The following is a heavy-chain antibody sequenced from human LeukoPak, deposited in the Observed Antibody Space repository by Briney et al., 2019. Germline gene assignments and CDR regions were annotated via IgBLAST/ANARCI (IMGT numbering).Heavy chain of an antibody. CDR1: GFSINSGYF. D-gene: IGHD2-2*01. J-gene: IGHJ4*02. CDR3: ARRISTRRGETCSSTSCYFDY. V-gene: IGHV4-38-2*01. Sequence: SETLSLTCAVSGFSINSGYFWAWIRQSPGKGLEWIGSIFHNGITYYNPSLKSRITISVDKSKNQFSLRLSSVTAADTAVYYCARRISTRRGETCSSTSCYFDYWGQGTLVTVSS. CDR2: IFHNGIT.